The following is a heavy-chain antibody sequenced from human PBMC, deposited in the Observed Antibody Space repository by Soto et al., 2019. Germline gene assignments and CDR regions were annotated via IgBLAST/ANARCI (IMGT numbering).Heavy chain of an antibody. V-gene: IGHV3-23*01. J-gene: IGHJ3*01. CDR2: ISGSGRTT. CDR3: TRVEANTFHF. CDR1: GFTFSSYS. Sequence: GGSLRLSCAAAGFTFSSYSMNWVRQAPGKGLEWVSIISGSGRTTSYADSVKGRFTISRDNSKNTLYLQMNSLRGEDTAIYYCTRVEANTFHFWGQGTMVTVSS.